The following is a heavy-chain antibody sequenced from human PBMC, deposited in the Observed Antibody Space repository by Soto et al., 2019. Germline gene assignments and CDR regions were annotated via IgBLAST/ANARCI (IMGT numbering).Heavy chain of an antibody. CDR2: IIPIFGTA. D-gene: IGHD2-21*02. CDR1: GGTFSSYA. J-gene: IGHJ4*02. Sequence: ASVQVSCKASGGTFSSYAISWVRQPPGQRLEWMGGIIPIFGTATHAQKFQGRDTITADNSTSTAYMELSSQRCGDTAVYYCARGAHKSEVTANFYDYSGQGTGVTVSA. CDR3: ARGAHKSEVTANFYDY. V-gene: IGHV1-69*06.